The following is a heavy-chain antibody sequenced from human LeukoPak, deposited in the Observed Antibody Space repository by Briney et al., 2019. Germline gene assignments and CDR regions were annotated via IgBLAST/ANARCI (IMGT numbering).Heavy chain of an antibody. CDR2: INSDGSST. J-gene: IGHJ4*02. D-gene: IGHD3-22*01. CDR3: ARVPFDYYDSSGPFDY. CDR1: GFTFSSYW. Sequence: GGSLRLSCAASGFTFSSYWMHWVRQAPGKGLVWVSRINSDGSSTSYADSVKGRFTISRGNAKNTLYLQMNSLRAEDTAVYYCARVPFDYYDSSGPFDYWGQGTLVTVSS. V-gene: IGHV3-74*01.